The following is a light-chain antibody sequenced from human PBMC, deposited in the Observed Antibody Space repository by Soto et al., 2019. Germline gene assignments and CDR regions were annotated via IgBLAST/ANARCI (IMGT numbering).Light chain of an antibody. Sequence: EIVMTQSPATLSVSPGERATLSCRASQSVSSDLAWYHQKPGQAPRLLIYGASTRATGIPDRFSGSGSGTEFTLTISSLQSEDFAVYYCQQYINWPRLTFGGGTKVDIK. CDR3: QQYINWPRLT. CDR2: GAS. J-gene: IGKJ4*01. V-gene: IGKV3-15*01. CDR1: QSVSSD.